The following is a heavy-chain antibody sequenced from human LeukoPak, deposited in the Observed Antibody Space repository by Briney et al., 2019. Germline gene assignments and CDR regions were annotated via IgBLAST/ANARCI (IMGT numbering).Heavy chain of an antibody. CDR3: ASGNYDVVDY. Sequence: PSETLSLTCTVSGGSISSYYWSWIRQPPGKGLEWIGYIYYSGSTNYNPSLKSRVTISVDTSKNQFSLKLSSVTAVDTAVYYCASGNYDVVDYWGQGTLVTVSS. CDR1: GGSISSYY. V-gene: IGHV4-59*01. CDR2: IYYSGST. D-gene: IGHD3-10*02. J-gene: IGHJ4*02.